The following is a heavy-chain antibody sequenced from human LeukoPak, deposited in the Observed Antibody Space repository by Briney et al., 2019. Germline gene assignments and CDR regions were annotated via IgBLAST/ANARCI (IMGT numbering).Heavy chain of an antibody. CDR1: GYTFTGYY. CDR3: ARESIAAAGTDYYYGMDV. CDR2: INPNSGGT. Sequence: ASVKVSCKASGYTFTGYYMHWVRQAPGQGLVWMGWINPNSGGTNYAQKFQGWVTMTRDTSISTAYMELSRLRSDDTAVYYCARESIAAAGTDYYYGMDVWGQGTTVTVSS. V-gene: IGHV1-2*04. J-gene: IGHJ6*02. D-gene: IGHD6-13*01.